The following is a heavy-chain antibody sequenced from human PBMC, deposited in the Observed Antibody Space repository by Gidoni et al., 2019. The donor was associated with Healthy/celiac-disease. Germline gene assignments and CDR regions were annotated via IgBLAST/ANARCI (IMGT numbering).Heavy chain of an antibody. CDR2: INHSGST. J-gene: IGHJ4*02. CDR1: GGSFSGYY. CDR3: ARRAVGARGLTWMQVDY. Sequence: QVQLQQWGAGLLKPSETLPLTCAVYGGSFSGYYWSWLRQPPGKGLEWVGEINHSGSTNYNPSLKSRVTISVDTSKNQFSLKLSSVTAADTAVYYCARRAVGARGLTWMQVDYWGQGTLVTVSS. D-gene: IGHD1-26*01. V-gene: IGHV4-34*01.